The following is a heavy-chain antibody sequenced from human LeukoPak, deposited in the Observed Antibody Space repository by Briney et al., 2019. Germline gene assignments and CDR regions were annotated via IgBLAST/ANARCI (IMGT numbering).Heavy chain of an antibody. V-gene: IGHV1-2*02. CDR1: GYTFTGYY. Sequence: AASVKVSCKASGYTFTGYYLLWVRQAPGQRLEWMGWINPNSGGTNYAQKFKGRVTMTRDTSISTAYMELSRLRSDDTAVYYCARGRAIMLSAVLYPHGFHTWGRGTMVTVSS. D-gene: IGHD3-16*01. J-gene: IGHJ3*02. CDR3: ARGRAIMLSAVLYPHGFHT. CDR2: INPNSGGT.